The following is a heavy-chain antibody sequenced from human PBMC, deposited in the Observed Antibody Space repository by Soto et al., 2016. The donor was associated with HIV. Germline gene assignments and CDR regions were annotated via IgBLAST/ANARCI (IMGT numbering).Heavy chain of an antibody. CDR2: VSGNGGKT. CDR1: GFTFNSYT. V-gene: IGHV3-23*01. J-gene: IGHJ6*03. D-gene: IGHD1-26*01. CDR3: AKGGLESIVGAALDYYYMDV. Sequence: EVQVLESGGGLVQPGGSLRLSCAASGFTFNSYTMSWVRQAPGKGLEWVSSVSGNGGKTYYADSVEGRLSISRDNSKDTLFLQMDNLRLEDTATYYCAKGGLESIVGAALDYYYMDVWGNGTSVTVSS.